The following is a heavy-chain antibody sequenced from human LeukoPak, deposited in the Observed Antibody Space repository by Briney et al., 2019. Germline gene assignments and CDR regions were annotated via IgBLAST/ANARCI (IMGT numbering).Heavy chain of an antibody. CDR2: IYASGTT. CDR3: ARGYYYRT. V-gene: IGHV4-4*07. CDR1: GASISTFS. D-gene: IGHD3-10*01. J-gene: IGHJ4*02. Sequence: PSETLSLTCTVSGASISTFSWNWIRQPAGKGLEWIGRIYASGTTNYNPSLKSRVTMSVDTSENQFSLKMTSVTAADTAVYYCARGYYYRTWGQGTLVTVSS.